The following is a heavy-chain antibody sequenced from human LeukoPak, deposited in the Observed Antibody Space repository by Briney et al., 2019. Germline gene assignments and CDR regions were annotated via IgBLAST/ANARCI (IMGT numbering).Heavy chain of an antibody. V-gene: IGHV3-33*01. J-gene: IGHJ4*02. CDR2: IWNAGTDT. Sequence: GGSLRLSCAASGFSFSTYGMHWVRQAPGKGLEWVALIWNAGTDTYYADSVKGRFTISRDNSKNTLYLQMNSLRAEDTAVYYCAGDTPPGGDYYFDYWGQGTLVIVSS. D-gene: IGHD3-16*01. CDR3: AGDTPPGGDYYFDY. CDR1: GFSFSTYG.